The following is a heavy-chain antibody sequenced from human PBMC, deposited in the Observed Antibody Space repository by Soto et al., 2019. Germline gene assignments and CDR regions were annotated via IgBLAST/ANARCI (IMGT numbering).Heavy chain of an antibody. CDR1: GGSFSGYY. V-gene: IGHV4-34*01. CDR2: INHSGST. CDR3: ARDSSGLYGFDY. Sequence: SETLSLTCAVYGGSFSGYYWTWIRQPPGTGLEWIGEINHSGSTNYSPSLKSRLTITKDTSKNQVVLTMTNMDPVDTATYYCARDSSGLYGFDYWGQGTLVTVSS. D-gene: IGHD6-19*01. J-gene: IGHJ4*02.